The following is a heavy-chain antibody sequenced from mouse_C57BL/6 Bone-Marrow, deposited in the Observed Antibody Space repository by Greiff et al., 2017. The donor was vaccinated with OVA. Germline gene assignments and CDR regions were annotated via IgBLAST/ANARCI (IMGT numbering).Heavy chain of an antibody. V-gene: IGHV5-6*01. D-gene: IGHD2-12*01. J-gene: IGHJ3*01. CDR1: GFTFSSYG. CDR2: ISSGGSYT. CDR3: ARHYDDAY. Sequence: EVKLMESGGDLVKPGGSLKLSCAASGFTFSSYGMSWVRQTPDKRLEWVATISSGGSYTYYPDSVKGRFTISRDNAKNTLYLQMSSLKSEDTAMYYCARHYDDAYWGQGTLVTVSA.